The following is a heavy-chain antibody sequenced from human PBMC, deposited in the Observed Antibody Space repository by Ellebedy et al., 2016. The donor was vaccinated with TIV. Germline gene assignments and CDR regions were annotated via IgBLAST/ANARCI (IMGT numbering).Heavy chain of an antibody. Sequence: PGGSLRLSCAASGFTFSTYWMHWVRQAPGKGLMWVSRINTDGSSTGYADSVKGRFTISRDNAKNTLYLQMNGLRAEETDVYYCAREVWYPASWGQGTLVTVSS. CDR3: AREVWYPAS. J-gene: IGHJ4*02. D-gene: IGHD6-13*01. CDR1: GFTFSTYW. V-gene: IGHV3-74*01. CDR2: INTDGSST.